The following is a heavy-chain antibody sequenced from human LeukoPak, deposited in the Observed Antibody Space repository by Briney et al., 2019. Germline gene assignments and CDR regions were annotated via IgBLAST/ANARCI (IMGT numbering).Heavy chain of an antibody. CDR3: ARDPRLGYCSGGSCSYFDY. V-gene: IGHV1-69*04. J-gene: IGHJ4*02. Sequence: SVKVSCKASGGTFSSYAISWVRQAPGQGLEWMGKIIPILGIANYAQKFQGRVTITADKSTSTAYMELSSLRSEDTAVYYCARDPRLGYCSGGSCSYFDYWGQGTLVTVSS. D-gene: IGHD2-15*01. CDR2: IIPILGIA. CDR1: GGTFSSYA.